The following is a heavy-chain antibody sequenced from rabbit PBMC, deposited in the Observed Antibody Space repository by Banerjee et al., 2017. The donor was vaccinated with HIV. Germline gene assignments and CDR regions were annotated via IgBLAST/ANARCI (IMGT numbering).Heavy chain of an antibody. Sequence: QSLEESGGGLVQPEGSLALTCTASGFTLSRYYMCWVRQAPGKGLEWIACIYAGSSGSTYYASWAKGRFTISKTSSTTVTLQMTSLTAADTATYFCARAPYAYAAANYGMDLWGPGTLVTVS. CDR3: ARAPYAYAAANYGMDL. CDR2: IYAGSSGST. V-gene: IGHV1S40*01. D-gene: IGHD6-1*01. CDR1: GFTLSRYY. J-gene: IGHJ6*01.